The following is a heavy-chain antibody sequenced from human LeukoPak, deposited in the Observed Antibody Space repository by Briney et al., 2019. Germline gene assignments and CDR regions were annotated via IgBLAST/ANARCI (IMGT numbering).Heavy chain of an antibody. D-gene: IGHD5-18*01. CDR2: IIPIFGTA. J-gene: IGHJ4*02. V-gene: IGHV1-69*06. Sequence: ASVKVSCKASGRTFSSYAISWVRQAPGQGLEWMGRIIPIFGTANYAQKFQGRVTITADKSTSTAYMELSSLRSEDTAVYYCARDRGYSITFDYWGQGTLVTVSS. CDR1: GRTFSSYA. CDR3: ARDRGYSITFDY.